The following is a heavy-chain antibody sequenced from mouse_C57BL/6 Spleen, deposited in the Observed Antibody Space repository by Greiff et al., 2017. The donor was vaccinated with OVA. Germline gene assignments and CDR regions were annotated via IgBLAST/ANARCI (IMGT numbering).Heavy chain of an antibody. J-gene: IGHJ4*01. CDR3: TGDGPHGAMDD. D-gene: IGHD2-3*01. Sequence: EVQRVESGEGLVKPGGSLKLSCAASGFTFSSYAMSWVRQTPEKRLEWVAYISSGGDYIYYADTVKGRFTLSRDNARNTLYLQMSSLKSEDTAIRYCTGDGPHGAMDDWGQGTSVTVSS. CDR2: ISSGGDYI. V-gene: IGHV5-9-1*02. CDR1: GFTFSSYA.